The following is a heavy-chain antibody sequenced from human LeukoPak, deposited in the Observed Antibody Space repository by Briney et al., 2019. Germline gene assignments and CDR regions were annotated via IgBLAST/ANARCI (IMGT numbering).Heavy chain of an antibody. J-gene: IGHJ4*02. CDR3: AREGRYYDILTGFDY. D-gene: IGHD3-9*01. V-gene: IGHV3-48*03. CDR2: ISSSGSSI. Sequence: GGSLRLSCEASGFTFGSYEMYWGRQAPGEGLELGSYISSSGSSIYYADSVKGRFTISRDNTKNSLSLQMNSLRAGDSAVYYCAREGRYYDILTGFDYWGQGTLVTVSS. CDR1: GFTFGSYE.